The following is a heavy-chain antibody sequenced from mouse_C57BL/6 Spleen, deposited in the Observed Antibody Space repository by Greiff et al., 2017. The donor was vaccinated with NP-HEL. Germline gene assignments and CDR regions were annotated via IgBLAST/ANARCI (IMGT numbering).Heavy chain of an antibody. J-gene: IGHJ1*03. V-gene: IGHV1-81*01. Sequence: QVHVKQSGAELARPGASVKLSCKASGYTFTSYGISWVKQRTGQGLEWIGEIYPRSGNTYYNEKFKGKATLTADKSSSTAYMELRSLTSEDSAVYFCASQPVGYFDVWGTGTTVTVSS. CDR2: IYPRSGNT. CDR1: GYTFTSYG. CDR3: ASQPVGYFDV.